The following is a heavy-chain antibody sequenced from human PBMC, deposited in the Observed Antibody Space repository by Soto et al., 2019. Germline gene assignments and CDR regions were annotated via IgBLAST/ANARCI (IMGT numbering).Heavy chain of an antibody. CDR3: ARIGSSSWHNCKDV. CDR1: GYSFTSYW. D-gene: IGHD6-13*01. Sequence: ESLKISCKGSGYSFTSYWISWVRQMPGKGLEWMGRIDPSDSYTNYSPSFQGHVTISADKSISTAYLQWSSLKASDTAMYYRARIGSSSWHNCKDVWGKGTTVTVCS. V-gene: IGHV5-10-1*01. J-gene: IGHJ6*01. CDR2: IDPSDSYT.